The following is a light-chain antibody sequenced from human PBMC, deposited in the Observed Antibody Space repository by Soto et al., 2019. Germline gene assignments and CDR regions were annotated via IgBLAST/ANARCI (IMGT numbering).Light chain of an antibody. V-gene: IGLV1-51*01. J-gene: IGLJ2*01. CDR2: DSD. CDR3: GAWDGSLSVVL. Sequence: QSVLTQPPLVSAAPGQRVTISCSGSSANIGSNYVSWYQHLPGTAPKLVIYDSDRRPSEIPDRFSGSKSGTSATLDITGLQTGDEADYYCGAWDGSLSVVLFGGGTQLTVL. CDR1: SANIGSNY.